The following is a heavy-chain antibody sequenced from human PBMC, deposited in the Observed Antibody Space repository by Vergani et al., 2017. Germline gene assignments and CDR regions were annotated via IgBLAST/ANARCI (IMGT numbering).Heavy chain of an antibody. CDR1: GFTVSSNY. CDR2: IYRGGST. J-gene: IGHJ4*02. CDR3: ATDAMITFGGVIGLSYYFDY. D-gene: IGHD3-16*02. V-gene: IGHV3-66*02. Sequence: EVQLVESGGGLVQPGGSLRLSCAASGFTVSSNYMSWVRQAPGKGLEWVSVIYRGGSTYYADSVKGRFTISRDNSKNTLYLQMNSLRAEDTAVYYCATDAMITFGGVIGLSYYFDYWGQGTLVTVSS.